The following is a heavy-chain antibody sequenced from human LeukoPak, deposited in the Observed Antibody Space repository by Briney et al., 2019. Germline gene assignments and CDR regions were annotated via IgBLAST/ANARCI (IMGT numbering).Heavy chain of an antibody. CDR1: GFTFSSYS. Sequence: GGSLRLSCAASGFTFSSYSMNWVRQAPGKGLEWVSSISSSGSTIYYADSVKGRFTISRDNAKNSLYLQMNSLRAEDTAVYYCARDLGTGTDYWGQGTLVTVSS. D-gene: IGHD1-14*01. J-gene: IGHJ4*02. CDR2: ISSSGSTI. V-gene: IGHV3-48*04. CDR3: ARDLGTGTDY.